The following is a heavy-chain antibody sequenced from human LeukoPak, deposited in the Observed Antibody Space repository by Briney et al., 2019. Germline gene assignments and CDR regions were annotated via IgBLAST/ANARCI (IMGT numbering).Heavy chain of an antibody. Sequence: PSETLSLTCTVSGGSISSSSYYWGWIRQPPGKGLEWIGSIYYSGSTYYNPSLKSRVTISVDTSKNQFSLKLSSVAAADTAVYYCARHRSIDHIWRIVGAQTYFDYWGQGTLVTVSS. CDR1: GGSISSSSYY. CDR2: IYYSGST. J-gene: IGHJ4*02. V-gene: IGHV4-39*01. CDR3: ARHRSIDHIWRIVGAQTYFDY. D-gene: IGHD1-26*01.